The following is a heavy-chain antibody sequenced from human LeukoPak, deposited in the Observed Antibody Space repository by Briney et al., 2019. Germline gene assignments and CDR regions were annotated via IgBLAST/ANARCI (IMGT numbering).Heavy chain of an antibody. CDR3: ARTLWSGYRWFDP. J-gene: IGHJ5*02. V-gene: IGHV4-59*11. CDR2: IYYSGST. D-gene: IGHD3-3*01. CDR1: GGSISSHY. Sequence: SETLSLTCTVSGGSISSHYWSWIRQPPGKGLEWIGYIYYSGSTNYNPSLKSRVTISVDASMNQFSLKLSSVTAADTAVYYCARTLWSGYRWFDPWGQGTLVTVSS.